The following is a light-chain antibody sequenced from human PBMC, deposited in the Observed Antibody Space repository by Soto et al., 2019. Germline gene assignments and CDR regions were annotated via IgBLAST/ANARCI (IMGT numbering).Light chain of an antibody. CDR3: SSYTSSTPYVV. CDR2: EVS. Sequence: QSALTQPPSVSGSPGQSITISCTGTSSDIGGYNYVSWYQQHPGKAPKLMIYEVSNRPSGVSNRFSGSKSGNTASLTISGLQAEDEADYYCSSYTSSTPYVVFGGGTKLTVL. J-gene: IGLJ2*01. CDR1: SSDIGGYNY. V-gene: IGLV2-14*01.